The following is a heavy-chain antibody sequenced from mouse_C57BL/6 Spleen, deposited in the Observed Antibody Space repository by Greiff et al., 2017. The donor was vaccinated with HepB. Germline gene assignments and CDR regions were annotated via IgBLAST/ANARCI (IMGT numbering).Heavy chain of an antibody. D-gene: IGHD2-13*01. CDR2: IYPGNSDT. CDR1: GYTFTSYW. J-gene: IGHJ2*01. Sequence: VQLQQSGTVLARPGASVKMSCKTSGYTFTSYWMHWVKQRPGQGLEWIGAIYPGNSDTSYNQKFKGKAKLTAVTSASTAYMELSSLTNEDSAVYYCTRTSVKGYYFDYWGQGTTLTVSS. V-gene: IGHV1-5*01. CDR3: TRTSVKGYYFDY.